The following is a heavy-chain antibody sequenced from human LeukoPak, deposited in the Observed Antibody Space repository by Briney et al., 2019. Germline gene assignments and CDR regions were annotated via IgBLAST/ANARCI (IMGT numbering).Heavy chain of an antibody. Sequence: PGGSLRLSCAASGFTFSDYAMHWVRQGPGKGLDYVAGINSNGGSTYYASSVKGRFTISRDNSKNTLYLQMGSLRVEDMAAYYCARGDSSSWLGQDLEYWGQGALVTVSS. CDR3: ARGDSSSWLGQDLEY. V-gene: IGHV3-64*01. CDR1: GFTFSDYA. D-gene: IGHD6-13*01. CDR2: INSNGGST. J-gene: IGHJ4*02.